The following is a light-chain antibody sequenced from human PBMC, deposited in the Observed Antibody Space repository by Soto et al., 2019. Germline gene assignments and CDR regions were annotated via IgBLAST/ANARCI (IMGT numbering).Light chain of an antibody. J-gene: IGKJ4*01. CDR3: QQRSDWPST. CDR2: DAS. V-gene: IGKV3-11*01. CDR1: QSVGRY. Sequence: ESVLTQSPATLSLSPGEGATLSCRASQSVGRYLAWYQQQPGQAPRLLIYDASKRATGIAARFSGSGSGTDFTLTISSLEPEDFAVYYCQQRSDWPSTFGGGTKVQIK.